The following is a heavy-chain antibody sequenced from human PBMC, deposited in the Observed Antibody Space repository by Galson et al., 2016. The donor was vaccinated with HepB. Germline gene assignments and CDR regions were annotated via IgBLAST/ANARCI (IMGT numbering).Heavy chain of an antibody. CDR1: GFTFSSYA. Sequence: SLRLSCAASGFTFSSYAMRWVRQAPGKGLEWVSGISGSGGLKYYADSVKGRFTISRDNPKNTLHLQMKSLRVDDTAVYSCAKIWWKSSGWYGSSYFQYGMDVWGQGTTVSVSS. D-gene: IGHD6-19*01. J-gene: IGHJ6*02. V-gene: IGHV3-23*01. CDR3: AKIWWKSSGWYGSSYFQYGMDV. CDR2: ISGSGGLK.